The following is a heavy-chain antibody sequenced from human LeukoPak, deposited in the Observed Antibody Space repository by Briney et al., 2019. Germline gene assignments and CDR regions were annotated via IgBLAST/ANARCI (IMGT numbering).Heavy chain of an antibody. CDR1: GFTFSDYY. D-gene: IGHD2-2*02. CDR2: ISSSGSTI. J-gene: IGHJ6*03. Sequence: GGSLRLSCAASGFTFSDYYMSWIRQAPGKGLEWVSYISSSGSTIYYADSVKGRFTISRDNAKNSLYLQMNSLRAEDTAVYYCARDSPQYQLLYLSYYYYMDVWGKGTTVTVSS. V-gene: IGHV3-11*04. CDR3: ARDSPQYQLLYLSYYYYMDV.